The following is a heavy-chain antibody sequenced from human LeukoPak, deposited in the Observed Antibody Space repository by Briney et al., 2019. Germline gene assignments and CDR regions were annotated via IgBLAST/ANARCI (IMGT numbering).Heavy chain of an antibody. CDR3: ARVFLGGSDFDY. Sequence: GASVKVSCKASGFTFTTYDINWVRQAPGQGLEWMGWINPNSGGTNYAQKFQGRVTMTRDTSISTAYMELSRLRSDDTAVYYCARVFLGGSDFDYWGQGTLVTVSS. CDR2: INPNSGGT. V-gene: IGHV1-2*02. CDR1: GFTFTTYD. D-gene: IGHD1-26*01. J-gene: IGHJ4*02.